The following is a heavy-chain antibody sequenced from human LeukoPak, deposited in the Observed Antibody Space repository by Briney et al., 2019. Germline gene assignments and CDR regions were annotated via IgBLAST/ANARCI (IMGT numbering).Heavy chain of an antibody. Sequence: ASVKVSCKASGYTFTTNGIIWVRQALGQGLEWMGWISAKNGNTNYAQNLQGRVTMTSDTSTSTAYMELRSLRSDGTAVYYCARGGGGQWGYFDYWGQGTLVTVSS. CDR2: ISAKNGNT. D-gene: IGHD3-16*01. CDR1: GYTFTTNG. V-gene: IGHV1-18*04. CDR3: ARGGGGQWGYFDY. J-gene: IGHJ4*02.